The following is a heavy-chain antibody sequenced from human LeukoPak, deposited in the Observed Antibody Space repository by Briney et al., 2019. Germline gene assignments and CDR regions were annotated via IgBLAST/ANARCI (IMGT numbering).Heavy chain of an antibody. CDR3: ARGGRTMIVVASAY. CDR1: GFTFRNYW. D-gene: IGHD3-22*01. Sequence: GGSLRLSCAVSGFTFRNYWMYWVRQAPGEALVWVSRISGDGSTTTYADTVKGRFTISRDNAKNTLYLQMNSLRAEDTAVYYCARGGRTMIVVASAYWGQGTLVTVSS. V-gene: IGHV3-74*01. J-gene: IGHJ4*02. CDR2: ISGDGSTT.